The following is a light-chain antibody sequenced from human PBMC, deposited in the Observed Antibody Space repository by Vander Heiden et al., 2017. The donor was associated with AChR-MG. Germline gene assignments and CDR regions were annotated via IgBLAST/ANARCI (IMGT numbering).Light chain of an antibody. Sequence: EIVLTQSPATLSLSPGERATLSCRASQSVSSYLAWYQQKPGQAPRLLIYDASNRATGIPARFSGSGYGTDFTLTISSREPEDFAVYYCQQPSNWPPLPFGGGTKVDIK. V-gene: IGKV3-11*01. CDR3: QQPSNWPPLP. CDR1: QSVSSY. CDR2: DAS. J-gene: IGKJ4*01.